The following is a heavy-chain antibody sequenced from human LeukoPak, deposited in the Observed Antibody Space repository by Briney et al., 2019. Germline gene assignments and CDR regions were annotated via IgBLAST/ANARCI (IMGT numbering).Heavy chain of an antibody. V-gene: IGHV4-39*07. Sequence: NPSETLSLTCTVSDGSISSISYYWAWIRQPPGKGLEWIGSIYYSGSTYYSPSLKSRVTISVDTSKNQFSLALSSVTAADTAVYYCATLAVVGTIDYWGQGTLVTVSS. CDR3: ATLAVVGTIDY. CDR2: IYYSGST. D-gene: IGHD6-13*01. J-gene: IGHJ4*02. CDR1: DGSISSISYY.